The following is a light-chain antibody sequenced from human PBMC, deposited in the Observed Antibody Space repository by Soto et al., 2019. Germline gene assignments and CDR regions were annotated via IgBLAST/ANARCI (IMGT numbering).Light chain of an antibody. CDR2: EVS. CDR3: TSYARGTTLEV. CDR1: SSDVGGYNY. J-gene: IGLJ1*01. V-gene: IGLV2-14*01. Sequence: QSALTQPASVSGSPGQSITISCTGTSSDVGGYNYVSWYQQHPGKAPKVMIYEVSNRPSGVSNRFSGSKSGNTASLSISGLQAEDEADYYCTSYARGTTLEVFGTGTKLTVL.